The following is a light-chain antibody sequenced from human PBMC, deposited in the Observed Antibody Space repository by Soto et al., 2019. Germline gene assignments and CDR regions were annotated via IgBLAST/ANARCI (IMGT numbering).Light chain of an antibody. CDR2: GAS. CDR3: HQYASSPRT. J-gene: IGKJ1*01. Sequence: EIVLTQSPATLSLSTGERATLSFRASQSVGRAFVAWYQQKHGQSPRFLIYGASSMATGITDRLSGRGSGTDFPLTIIRLEPEDFAVYYCHQYASSPRTFSQGTKVEI. V-gene: IGKV3-20*01. CDR1: QSVGRAF.